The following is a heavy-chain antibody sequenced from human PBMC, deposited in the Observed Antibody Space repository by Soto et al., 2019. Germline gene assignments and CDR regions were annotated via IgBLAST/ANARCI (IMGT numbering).Heavy chain of an antibody. CDR2: ISYVGTSS. CDR1: GFTFISYA. Sequence: ESVGGVVQPGRSLRLSCAASGFTFISYAMHWVRQAPGKGLEWVAVISYVGTSSYYADSVKGRFTISRDNSKNTLYLQMNSLRAEDTAVYYCVSEVGPRNFDCWGQGTLVTVSS. J-gene: IGHJ4*02. CDR3: VSEVGPRNFDC. D-gene: IGHD1-26*01. V-gene: IGHV3-30-3*01.